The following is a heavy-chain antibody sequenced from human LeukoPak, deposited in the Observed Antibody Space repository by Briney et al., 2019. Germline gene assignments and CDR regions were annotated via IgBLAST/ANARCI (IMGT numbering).Heavy chain of an antibody. CDR3: AREHLLRYFDWLSRGWFDP. CDR2: INPNSGGT. D-gene: IGHD3-9*01. J-gene: IGHJ5*02. V-gene: IGHV1-2*06. Sequence: GASVKVSCKASGYTVTGYYMHWVRQAPGQGLEWRGRINPNSGGTNYAQKFQGRVTMTGDTSISTAYMELSRLRSDDTAVYYCAREHLLRYFDWLSRGWFDPWGQGTLVTVSS. CDR1: GYTVTGYY.